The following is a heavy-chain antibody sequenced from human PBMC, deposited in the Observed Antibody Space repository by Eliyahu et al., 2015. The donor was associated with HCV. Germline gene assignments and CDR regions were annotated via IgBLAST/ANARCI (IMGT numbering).Heavy chain of an antibody. CDR3: ARESYGSGSQYSDF. Sequence: QVQLQESGPELVKPSQTLSLTCTVPGDSISSGGHHWNWIRQHPGKGLEWIGYIYYSGDTYYNPSLKSRVSISVDTSKNQFSLKLGSMTAADTAAYYCARESYGSGSQYSDFWGQGILVTVSS. V-gene: IGHV4-31*03. D-gene: IGHD3-10*01. CDR1: GDSISSGGHH. CDR2: IYYSGDT. J-gene: IGHJ4*02.